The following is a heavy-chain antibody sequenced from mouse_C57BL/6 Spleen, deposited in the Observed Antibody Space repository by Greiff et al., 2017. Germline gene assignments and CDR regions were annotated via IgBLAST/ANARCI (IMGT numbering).Heavy chain of an antibody. Sequence: QVQLQQPGAELVKPGASVKLSCKASGYPFTSYWMHWVKQRPGRGLEGFGRFDPNSGGTKYNEKFKSKATLTVDKPSSTAYMQLSSLTSEDSAVYYCARSENYDGYDYAMDYWGQGTSVTVSS. CDR2: FDPNSGGT. CDR3: ARSENYDGYDYAMDY. V-gene: IGHV1-72*01. J-gene: IGHJ4*01. D-gene: IGHD2-3*01. CDR1: GYPFTSYW.